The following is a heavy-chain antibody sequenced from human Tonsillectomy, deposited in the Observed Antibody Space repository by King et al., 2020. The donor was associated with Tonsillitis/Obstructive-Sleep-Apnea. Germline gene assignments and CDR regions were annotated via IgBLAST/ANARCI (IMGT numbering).Heavy chain of an antibody. Sequence: VQLVESGGGLVQPGGSLRLSCAASGFTVSSNYMSWVRQAPGKGLEWVSVIYSGGSTYYADSVKGRFTISRDNSKNTLYLQMNSLRAEDTAVYYCARDFPYSSSPLGGDWFDPWGQGTLVTVSS. CDR3: ARDFPYSSSPLGGDWFDP. V-gene: IGHV3-66*01. CDR1: GFTVSSNY. D-gene: IGHD6-6*01. CDR2: IYSGGST. J-gene: IGHJ5*02.